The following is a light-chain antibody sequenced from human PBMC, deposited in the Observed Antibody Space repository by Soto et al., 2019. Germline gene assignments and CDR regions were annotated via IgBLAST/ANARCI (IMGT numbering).Light chain of an antibody. CDR1: QSLLHSNGYNY. J-gene: IGKJ2*01. CDR2: LGS. CDR3: MQALQTPL. Sequence: DIVMTQSPLSLPVTPGEPASISCRSSQSLLHSNGYNYLDWYLQKPGQSPQLLIYLGSNRASEVPDRFSGSGSGTDFTLKISRVEAEDVGVYYCMQALQTPLFGQGTKLEIK. V-gene: IGKV2-28*01.